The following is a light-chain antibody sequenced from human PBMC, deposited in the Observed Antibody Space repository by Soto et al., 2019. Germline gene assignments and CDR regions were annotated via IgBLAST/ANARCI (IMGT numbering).Light chain of an antibody. J-gene: IGLJ1*01. CDR3: CPYAGGPSV. CDR2: DVS. CDR1: SSDVGGDNY. V-gene: IGLV2-11*01. Sequence: QSVLTQPRSVSGSPGQSVAISCTGTSSDVGGDNYVSWYQQHPGKAPKVMIYDVSKRPSGVPDRISCSKPGNTASLPISGLQTEDEADYYCCPYAGGPSVFGTGPKVTV.